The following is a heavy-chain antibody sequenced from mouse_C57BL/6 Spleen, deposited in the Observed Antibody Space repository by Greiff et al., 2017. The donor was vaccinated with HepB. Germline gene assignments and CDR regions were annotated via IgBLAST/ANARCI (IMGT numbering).Heavy chain of an antibody. CDR3: ARSGYSWYFDV. J-gene: IGHJ1*03. CDR2: INPSSGYT. D-gene: IGHD2-3*01. Sequence: QVQLQQSGAELAKPGASVKLSCKASGYTFTSYWMHWVNQRPGQGLEWIGYINPSSGYTKYNQKFKDKATLTADKSSSTAYMQLSSLTYEYSAVYYCARSGYSWYFDVWGTGTTVTVSS. CDR1: GYTFTSYW. V-gene: IGHV1-7*01.